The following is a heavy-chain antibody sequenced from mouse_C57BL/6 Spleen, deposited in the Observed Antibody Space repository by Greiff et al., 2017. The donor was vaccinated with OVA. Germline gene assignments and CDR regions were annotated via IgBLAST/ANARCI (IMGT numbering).Heavy chain of an antibody. CDR1: GYSITSGYY. D-gene: IGHD1-1*01. CDR2: ISYDGSN. V-gene: IGHV3-6*01. CDR3: ARTTTVVSYFDY. Sequence: VQLQQSGPGLVKPSQSLSLTCSVTGYSITSGYYWNWIRQFPGNKLEWMGYISYDGSNNYNPSLKNRISITRDTSKNQFFLKLNSVTTEDTATYYCARTTTVVSYFDYWGQGTTLTVSS. J-gene: IGHJ2*01.